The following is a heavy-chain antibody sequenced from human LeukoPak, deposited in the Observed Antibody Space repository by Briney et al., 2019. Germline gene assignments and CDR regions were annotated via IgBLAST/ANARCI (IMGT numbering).Heavy chain of an antibody. Sequence: GGSLRLSCAASGFTVSSNYMSWVRQAPGKGLEWVSVIYSGGSTYYPDSVKGRFTISRDNSKNTLYLQMNSLRAEDTAVYYCARSRIQLWLRASDDAFDIWGQGTMVTVSS. CDR3: ARSRIQLWLRASDDAFDI. D-gene: IGHD5-18*01. V-gene: IGHV3-53*01. J-gene: IGHJ3*02. CDR2: IYSGGST. CDR1: GFTVSSNY.